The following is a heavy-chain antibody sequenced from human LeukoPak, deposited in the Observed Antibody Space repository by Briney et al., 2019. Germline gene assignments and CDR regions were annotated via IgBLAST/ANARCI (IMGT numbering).Heavy chain of an antibody. Sequence: RASVRVSCKVSGYTLTQLSIHWVRQAPGKGLEWMGGFDPEDDEIIYAQKFQGRITVTEDTSTNTAYMELSSLTSEDTAMYYCATEATYFLYWGQGSLVTVFS. D-gene: IGHD2/OR15-2a*01. CDR1: GYTLTQLS. V-gene: IGHV1-24*01. CDR3: ATEATYFLY. J-gene: IGHJ4*02. CDR2: FDPEDDEI.